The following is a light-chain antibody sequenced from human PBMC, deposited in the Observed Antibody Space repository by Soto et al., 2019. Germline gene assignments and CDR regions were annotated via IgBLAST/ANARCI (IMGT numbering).Light chain of an antibody. CDR3: RQRESIPIT. V-gene: IGKV1-39*01. Sequence: DIQMTHSPSSRSASVGARVTIPCRASQTISSNLNWYQQKPGDAPKLLIYAPSSLQSGFPSKFSCSGPGTHLLLCISSLYTEDIGIYSCRQRESIPITCGQGTRLEI. J-gene: IGKJ5*01. CDR1: QTISSN. CDR2: APS.